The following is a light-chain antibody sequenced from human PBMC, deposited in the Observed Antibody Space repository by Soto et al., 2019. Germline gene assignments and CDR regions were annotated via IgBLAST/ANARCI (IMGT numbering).Light chain of an antibody. V-gene: IGKV1-5*01. CDR3: QQYNSYPWT. Sequence: DIQMTQSPSTLSASVGDRVTITFRASQSISSWLAWYQQKPGKAPKLLIYDASSLESGVPSRFSGSGSGTEFTLTISSLQPDDFATYYCQQYNSYPWTVGKGTKVEIK. CDR1: QSISSW. J-gene: IGKJ1*01. CDR2: DAS.